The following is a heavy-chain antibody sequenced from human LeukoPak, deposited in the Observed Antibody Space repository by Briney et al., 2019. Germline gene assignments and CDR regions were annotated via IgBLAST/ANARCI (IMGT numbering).Heavy chain of an antibody. CDR3: AKDLYSSRWYLFDY. CDR2: ISGSGGST. CDR1: GFTFSSYA. J-gene: IGHJ4*02. Sequence: PGGSLRLSCAASGFTFSSYAMSWVRQAPGKGLEWVSAISGSGGSTYYADSVKGRFTISRDNSKNMVYLQMNSLRAEDTAVYYCAKDLYSSRWYLFDYWGQGTLVTVSS. V-gene: IGHV3-23*01. D-gene: IGHD6-13*01.